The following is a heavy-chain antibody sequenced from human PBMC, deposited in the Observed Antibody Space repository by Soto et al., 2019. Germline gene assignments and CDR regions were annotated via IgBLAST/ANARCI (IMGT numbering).Heavy chain of an antibody. CDR3: AKSPYSSSAPVGAY. CDR2: ISGSCGST. CDR1: GFTFSSYA. J-gene: IGHJ4*02. Sequence: EVQLLESGGGLVQPGGSLRLSCAASGFTFSSYAMSWVRQAPGKGLEWVSAISGSCGSTYYADSVKGRFTISRDNSKNALYLQMNSLSAEDTAVYYCAKSPYSSSAPVGAYWGQGTLVTVSS. D-gene: IGHD6-13*01. V-gene: IGHV3-23*01.